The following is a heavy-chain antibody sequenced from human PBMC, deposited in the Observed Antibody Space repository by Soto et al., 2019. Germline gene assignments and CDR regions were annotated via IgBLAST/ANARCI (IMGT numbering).Heavy chain of an antibody. CDR2: IIPIFGTA. CDR1: GGTFSSYA. Sequence: QVQLVQSGAEVKKPGSSVKVSCKASGGTFSSYAISWVRQAPGQGPEWMGGIIPIFGTANYAQKFQGRVTITADKSTSTAYMELSSLRSEDTAVYYCARETRLYCSSTSCYPGRYYYYYGMDVWGQGTTVTVSS. D-gene: IGHD2-2*01. CDR3: ARETRLYCSSTSCYPGRYYYYYGMDV. J-gene: IGHJ6*02. V-gene: IGHV1-69*06.